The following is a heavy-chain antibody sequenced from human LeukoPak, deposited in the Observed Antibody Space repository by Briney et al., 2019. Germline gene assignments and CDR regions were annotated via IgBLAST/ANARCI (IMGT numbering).Heavy chain of an antibody. V-gene: IGHV3-23*01. CDR2: IIDSGNSI. Sequence: PGGSLRLSCAASGFTFSSCAMSWVRQAPGKGLEWVSTIIDSGNSIYYADSAEGRFTISRDNSKNTLYLQMNSLRAEDTAVYYCAKIWEIQLGNDAFDIWGQGTMVTVSS. J-gene: IGHJ3*02. CDR3: AKIWEIQLGNDAFDI. D-gene: IGHD5-18*01. CDR1: GFTFSSCA.